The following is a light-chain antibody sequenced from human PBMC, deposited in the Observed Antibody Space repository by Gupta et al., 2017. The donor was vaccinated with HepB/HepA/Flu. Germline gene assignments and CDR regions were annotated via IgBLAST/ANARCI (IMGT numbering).Light chain of an antibody. V-gene: IGLV2-11*01. Sequence: QSALTQPRSVSGSPGQSVTISCTVTSSAVGGYNYVSWYQQHPGKAPKLMIYDVSKRPSGVPDRFSGSKSGNTASLTISGLQAEDEADYYCCSYAGSYTDVFGTGTKVTVL. CDR1: SSAVGGYNY. CDR2: DVS. CDR3: CSYAGSYTDV. J-gene: IGLJ1*01.